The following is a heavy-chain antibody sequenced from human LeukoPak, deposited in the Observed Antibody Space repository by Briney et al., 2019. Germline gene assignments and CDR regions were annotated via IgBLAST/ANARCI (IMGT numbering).Heavy chain of an antibody. V-gene: IGHV1-2*02. CDR2: INPNSGGT. J-gene: IGHJ4*02. CDR3: ARAGSGYDLHDY. CDR1: GYTFTGYY. Sequence: ASVKVCCKASGYTFTGYYMHWVRQAPGQGLEWMGWINPNSGGTNYAQKFQGRVTMTRDTSISTAYMELSRLRSDDTAVYYCARAGSGYDLHDYWGQGTLVTVSS. D-gene: IGHD5-12*01.